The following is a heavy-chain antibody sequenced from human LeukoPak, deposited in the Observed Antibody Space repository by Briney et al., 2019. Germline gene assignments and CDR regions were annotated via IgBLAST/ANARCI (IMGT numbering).Heavy chain of an antibody. J-gene: IGHJ4*02. CDR2: IGSYNGNT. D-gene: IGHD5-18*01. CDR1: GYTFNRYG. CDR3: AREYQGSSAAMDH. Sequence: ASVKVSCKASGYTFNRYGISWVRQAPEQGLEWMGWIGSYNGNTNYAQKLQGRVTMTTDTSTSTAYMELRSLKSDDTAVYYCAREYQGSSAAMDHWGQGTLVTVSS. V-gene: IGHV1-18*01.